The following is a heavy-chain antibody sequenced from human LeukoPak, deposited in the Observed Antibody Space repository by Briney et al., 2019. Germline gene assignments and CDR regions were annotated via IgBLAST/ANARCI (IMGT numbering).Heavy chain of an antibody. V-gene: IGHV3-23*01. D-gene: IGHD1-14*01. J-gene: IGHJ6*02. Sequence: GASLRLSCAASGFTFSNYAMSWVRQAPGKGLEFVSAISGSGGRTYYAASVKGRFTISRDNSKNTLHLQLNSLRAEDTALYYCAKDLPGVPDDQCYGMDVWGQGTTVTVSS. CDR3: AKDLPGVPDDQCYGMDV. CDR1: GFTFSNYA. CDR2: ISGSGGRT.